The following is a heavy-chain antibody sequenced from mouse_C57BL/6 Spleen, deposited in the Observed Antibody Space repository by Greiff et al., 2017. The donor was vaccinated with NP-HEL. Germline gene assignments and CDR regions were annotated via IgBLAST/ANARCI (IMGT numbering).Heavy chain of an antibody. V-gene: IGHV1-12*01. CDR3: ARDDTTVVAKSYAMDY. CDR2: IYPGNGDT. CDR1: GYTFTSYN. D-gene: IGHD1-1*01. J-gene: IGHJ4*01. Sequence: QVQLKESGAELVRPGASVKMSCKASGYTFTSYNMHWVKQTPRQGLEWIGAIYPGNGDTSYNQKFKGKATLTVDKSSSTAYMQLSSLTSEDSAVYFCARDDTTVVAKSYAMDYWGQGTSVTVSS.